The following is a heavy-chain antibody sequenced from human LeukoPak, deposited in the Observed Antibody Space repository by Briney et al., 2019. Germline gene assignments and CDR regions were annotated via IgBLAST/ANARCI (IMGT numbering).Heavy chain of an antibody. V-gene: IGHV1-18*01. CDR1: GYIFTSYG. CDR2: ISPHTGNT. CDR3: ARDSPYYGSGSYID. J-gene: IGHJ4*02. D-gene: IGHD3-10*01. Sequence: ASVKVSCKASGYIFTSYGLSWVRQAPGQGLEWMGWISPHTGNTNYEQKLQGRVTMTTDTSTSTAYMELSSLRSEDTAVYYCARDSPYYGSGSYIDWGQGTLVTVSS.